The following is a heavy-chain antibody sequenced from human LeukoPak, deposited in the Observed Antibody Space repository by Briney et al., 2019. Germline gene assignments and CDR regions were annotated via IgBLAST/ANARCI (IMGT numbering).Heavy chain of an antibody. CDR1: GGTFSSYA. D-gene: IGHD3-16*02. CDR2: IIPIFGTA. CDR3: ARVVMITFGGVIAKDY. V-gene: IGHV1-69*13. J-gene: IGHJ4*02. Sequence: SVKVSCKASGGTFSSYAISWVRQAPGQGLEWMGGIIPIFGTANYAQKFQGRVTITADESTSTAYMELRSLRSDDTAVYYCARVVMITFGGVIAKDYRGQGTLVTVSS.